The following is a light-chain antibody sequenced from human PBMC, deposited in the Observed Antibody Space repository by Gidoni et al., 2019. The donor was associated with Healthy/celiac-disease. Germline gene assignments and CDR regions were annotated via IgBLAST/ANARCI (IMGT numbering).Light chain of an antibody. Sequence: EIVLTQSPATLSLSLGERATLSCRASQGVSSYLAWYQQKPGQAPRLLIYDASNRATGIPARFSGSGSGTDFTLTISSLEPEDFAVYYCQQRSNWFPFTFGPGTKVDIK. CDR2: DAS. CDR1: QGVSSY. J-gene: IGKJ3*01. CDR3: QQRSNWFPFT. V-gene: IGKV3-11*01.